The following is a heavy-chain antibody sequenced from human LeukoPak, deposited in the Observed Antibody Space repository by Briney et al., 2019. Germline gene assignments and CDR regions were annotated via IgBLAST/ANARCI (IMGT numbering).Heavy chain of an antibody. CDR1: GGSISSNVYY. CDR2: IYYSGST. D-gene: IGHD3-16*01. J-gene: IGHJ6*03. V-gene: IGHV4-39*07. CDR3: ARETSQKGAHYMDV. Sequence: PSETLSLTCTVSGGSISSNVYYWGWIRQSPGKGLQWIGTIYYSGSTYYNPSLKSRVTMSVDTSKNQFSLKLSSVTAADTAVYYCARETSQKGAHYMDVWGKGTTVTISS.